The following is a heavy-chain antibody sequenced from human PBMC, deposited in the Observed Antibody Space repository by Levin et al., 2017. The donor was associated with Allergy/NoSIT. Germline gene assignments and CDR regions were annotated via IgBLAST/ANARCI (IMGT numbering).Heavy chain of an antibody. CDR3: ARDRPRYCSGGSCTPSDTFDY. D-gene: IGHD2-15*01. Sequence: GESLKISCAASGFTFNTYTIHWVRQAPGEGLEWLAVISHDGHNKYYAASVQGRFTISRDNSKNTVYLQMNSLRAEDTAVYNCARDRPRYCSGGSCTPSDTFDYWGQGTLVTVSS. CDR2: ISHDGHNK. CDR1: GFTFNTYT. V-gene: IGHV3-30-3*01. J-gene: IGHJ4*02.